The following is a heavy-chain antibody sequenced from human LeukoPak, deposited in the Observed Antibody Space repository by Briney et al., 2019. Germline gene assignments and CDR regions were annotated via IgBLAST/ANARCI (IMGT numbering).Heavy chain of an antibody. D-gene: IGHD4-17*01. Sequence: ASVKVSCKASGYTFTNYGISWVRQAPGQGLEWMGWISPYNGKTNYAQRLQGRVTVTTETSTNTAYMELRSLSSDDMAVYYCARAPSYDDSSNDYWGQGTLITVSS. CDR2: ISPYNGKT. CDR3: ARAPSYDDSSNDY. V-gene: IGHV1-18*03. J-gene: IGHJ4*02. CDR1: GYTFTNYG.